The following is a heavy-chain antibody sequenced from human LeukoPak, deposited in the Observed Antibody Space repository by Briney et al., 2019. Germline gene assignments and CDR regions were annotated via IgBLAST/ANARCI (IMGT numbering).Heavy chain of an antibody. D-gene: IGHD3-10*01. CDR1: GFTFSDYY. V-gene: IGHV3-11*01. CDR2: ISSSGSTI. Sequence: PGGSLRLSCAASGFTFSDYYMSWIRQAPGKGLEWVSYISSSGSTIYYADSVKGRFTISRDNAKNSLYLQMNSLRAEDTAVYYCARALSRVRGVCSLGYWGQGTLVTVSS. J-gene: IGHJ4*02. CDR3: ARALSRVRGVCSLGY.